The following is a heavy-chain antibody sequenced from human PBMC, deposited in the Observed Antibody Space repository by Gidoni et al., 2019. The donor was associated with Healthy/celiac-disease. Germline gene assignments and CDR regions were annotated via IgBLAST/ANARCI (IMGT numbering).Heavy chain of an antibody. CDR2: ISWNSGSI. V-gene: IGHV3-9*01. D-gene: IGHD3-3*01. CDR3: AKAKIGEFWSGYYSFDY. J-gene: IGHJ4*02. CDR1: GFPFDDYA. Sequence: EVQLVESGGGLVQPGRSLRLSCAASGFPFDDYAMHGVRQAPGKGLEWVSGISWNSGSIGYADSVKGRFTISRDNAKNSLYLQMNSLRAEDTALYYCAKAKIGEFWSGYYSFDYWGQGTLVTVSS.